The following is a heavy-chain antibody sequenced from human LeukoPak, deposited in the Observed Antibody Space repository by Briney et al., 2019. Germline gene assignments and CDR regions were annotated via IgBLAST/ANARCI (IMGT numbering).Heavy chain of an antibody. CDR1: GYTFRTSW. CDR2: TYPGDSDT. Sequence: GESPKISCKASGYTFRTSWIGWVRLMPGKGLEWMAITYPGDSDTKYGPSFQGQVSISVDTFNSTAYLHWSRLKASDTAIYYCVMGGYYPGYFDHWGQGTLVTVSS. J-gene: IGHJ4*02. V-gene: IGHV5-51*01. CDR3: VMGGYYPGYFDH. D-gene: IGHD3-10*01.